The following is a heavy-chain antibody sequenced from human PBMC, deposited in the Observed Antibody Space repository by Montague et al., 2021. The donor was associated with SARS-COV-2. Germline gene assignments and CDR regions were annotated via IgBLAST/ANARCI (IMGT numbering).Heavy chain of an antibody. V-gene: IGHV6-1*01. CDR2: TYYRSTWKS. D-gene: IGHD6-13*01. CDR1: GDSVSSNSAT. CDR3: VRGIEAAGSYDY. Sequence: CAISGDSVSSNSATWNWIRQSPSRGLEWLGRTYYRSTWKSDYARSVKSRIAINSDTSKNQFSLQLSSVTPEDTALYYCVRGIEAAGSYDYWGQGTLVTVSS. J-gene: IGHJ4*02.